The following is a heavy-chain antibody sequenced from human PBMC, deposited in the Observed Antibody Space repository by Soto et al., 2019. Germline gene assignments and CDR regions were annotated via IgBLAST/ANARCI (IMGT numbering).Heavy chain of an antibody. V-gene: IGHV2-5*02. CDR3: IRQRNWSGP. CDR1: GFSLTTSGVG. J-gene: IGHJ5*02. D-gene: IGHD4-17*01. CDR2: IFWVGDR. Sequence: MTLKESGPTLVKPTQTLTLTCTFSGFSLTTSGVGVGWVRQPPGKALAWLAVIFWVGDRRFSPPLESRLSITRDTSINQVVLTMTDVDPVDTATYYCIRQRNWSGPWGPGIPVSVSS.